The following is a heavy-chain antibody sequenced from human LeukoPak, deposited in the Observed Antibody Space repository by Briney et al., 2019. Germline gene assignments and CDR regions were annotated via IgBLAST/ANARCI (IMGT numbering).Heavy chain of an antibody. Sequence: SETLSLTCTVSGGSISSYYWSWIRQPPGKGLEWIGYIYYSGSTNYNPSLKSRVTISVDTSKNQFYLKLSSVTAADTAVYYCAREQTTDAFDIWGQGTMVTVSS. J-gene: IGHJ3*02. V-gene: IGHV4-59*01. CDR3: AREQTTDAFDI. D-gene: IGHD4-11*01. CDR1: GGSISSYY. CDR2: IYYSGST.